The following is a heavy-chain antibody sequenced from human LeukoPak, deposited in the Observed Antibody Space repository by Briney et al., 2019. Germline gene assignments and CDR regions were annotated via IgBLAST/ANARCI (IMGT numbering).Heavy chain of an antibody. J-gene: IGHJ4*02. D-gene: IGHD6-19*01. CDR2: ISSSSSYI. Sequence: GGSLRLSCAASGFTSSSYSMNWVRQAPGKGLEWVSSISSSSSYIYYADSVKGRFTISRDNAKNSLYLQMNSLRAEDTAVYYCARDLDSSGWYDYRGQGTLVTVSS. CDR1: GFTSSSYS. CDR3: ARDLDSSGWYDY. V-gene: IGHV3-21*01.